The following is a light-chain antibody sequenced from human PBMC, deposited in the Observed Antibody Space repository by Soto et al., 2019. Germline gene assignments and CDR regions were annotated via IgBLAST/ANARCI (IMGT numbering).Light chain of an antibody. J-gene: IGLJ1*01. CDR2: EVN. V-gene: IGLV2-14*01. CDR3: SSYTSSITYV. CDR1: SSDVGDYNY. Sequence: QSALTQPASVSGSPGQSITISCTGSSSDVGDYNYVSWYQQHPGNAPKLMIYEVNNRPSGVSNRFSGSKSGDTASLTISGLQAEDEADYFCSSYTSSITYVFGTGTQLTVL.